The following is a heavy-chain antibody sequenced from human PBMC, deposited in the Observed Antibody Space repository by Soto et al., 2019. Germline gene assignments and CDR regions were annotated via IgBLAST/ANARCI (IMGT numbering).Heavy chain of an antibody. Sequence: QVRLVQSGAEVKKPGASVKLSCKASGYTFTTYAVHWVRQAPGQSLEWMGWINAGNGNTKYSQKFQDRVTLSIDTSSSTAYMELNSLTSEDTAIYYCARDSARLRGCWFDPWCQGALFTVSS. CDR3: ARDSARLRGCWFDP. CDR1: GYTFTTYA. J-gene: IGHJ5*02. D-gene: IGHD2-8*01. V-gene: IGHV1-3*01. CDR2: INAGNGNT.